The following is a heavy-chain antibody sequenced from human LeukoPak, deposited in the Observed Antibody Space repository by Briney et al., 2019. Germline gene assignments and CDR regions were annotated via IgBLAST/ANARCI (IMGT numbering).Heavy chain of an antibody. D-gene: IGHD2-15*01. CDR2: IDGISVVR. V-gene: IGHV3-20*04. Sequence: GGSLRLSCEASGFTFEHYGMSWVRQAPGKGLEWVSGIDGISVVRSYAASVKGRFTVSRDNAKNSLYLQMNSLRVEDTAFYYCVRDPCSAGSCYAEGLDYWGQGTLVTVSS. CDR1: GFTFEHYG. CDR3: VRDPCSAGSCYAEGLDY. J-gene: IGHJ4*02.